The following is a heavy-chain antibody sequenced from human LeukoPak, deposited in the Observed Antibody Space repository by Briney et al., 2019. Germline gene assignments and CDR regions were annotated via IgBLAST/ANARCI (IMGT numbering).Heavy chain of an antibody. D-gene: IGHD4-23*01. J-gene: IGHJ4*02. CDR2: ISVYNGKT. CDR3: ARHMTTVVTSLDS. CDR1: GYAFSSYG. V-gene: IGHV1-18*01. Sequence: GASVNVSCKASGYAFSSYGISWVRQAPGHRLKWLGWISVYNGKTNYGPPQGRVTMTTDTSTGTAYMELRNLRSEDTAIYYCARHMTTVVTSLDSWGQGTLVTVSS.